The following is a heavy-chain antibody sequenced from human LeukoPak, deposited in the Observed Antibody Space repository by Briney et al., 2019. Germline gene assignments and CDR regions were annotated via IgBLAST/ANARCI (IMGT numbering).Heavy chain of an antibody. CDR2: IRYDGSNK. V-gene: IGHV3-30*02. D-gene: IGHD5-24*01. Sequence: GGSLRLSCAASGFTFSSYGMHWVRQAPGKGLEWVAFIRYDGSNKYHADSVKGRFTISRDNSKNTLYLQMNSLRAEDTALYYCAKGRDGYNLFDYWGQGTLVTVSS. CDR1: GFTFSSYG. CDR3: AKGRDGYNLFDY. J-gene: IGHJ4*02.